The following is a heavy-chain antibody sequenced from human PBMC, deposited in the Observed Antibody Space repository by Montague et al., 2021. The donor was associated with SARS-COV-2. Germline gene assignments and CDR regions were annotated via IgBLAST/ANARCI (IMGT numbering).Heavy chain of an antibody. Sequence: TLSLSCSVSGRSISSGGYDWSWIRQHPGKGLEWIGYIYYTGRTYYNPSLQSRVSMSVATSNNQFCLSLISLTAADTAVFYCAGVKVVTIDLIYFDYWGQGTLVTVSS. CDR1: GRSISSGGYD. CDR2: IYYTGRT. V-gene: IGHV4-31*03. CDR3: AGVKVVTIDLIYFDY. D-gene: IGHD4-23*01. J-gene: IGHJ4*02.